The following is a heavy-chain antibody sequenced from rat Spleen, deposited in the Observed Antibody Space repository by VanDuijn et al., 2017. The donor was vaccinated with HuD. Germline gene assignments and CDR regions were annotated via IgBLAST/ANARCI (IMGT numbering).Heavy chain of an antibody. CDR2: INTGGGIP. J-gene: IGHJ2*01. Sequence: EVQLVESGGGLVQPGRSLKLSCAGSGFTFSDHGMAWVRQTPTKGLEWVASINTGGGIPYYRDSVKGRFTISRDNAKNSLYLQMDSLRSEDTATYYCARQRTLYYFDYWGQGVMVPVSS. CDR3: ARQRTLYYFDY. V-gene: IGHV5S13*01. CDR1: GFTFSDHG. D-gene: IGHD3-1*01.